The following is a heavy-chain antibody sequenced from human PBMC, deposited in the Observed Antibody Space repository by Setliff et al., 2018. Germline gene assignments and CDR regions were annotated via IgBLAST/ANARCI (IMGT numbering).Heavy chain of an antibody. Sequence: ASVKVSCKASGHSLTSNHFHWGRQAPGKGLEWMGTINPNDGYTIYAPAFQGRVAMTTDTSTGTAYMELSGLTSADTAVYYCASAEVVVAPWGQGTLVTVSS. CDR2: INPNDGYT. V-gene: IGHV1-46*01. J-gene: IGHJ4*02. D-gene: IGHD2-15*01. CDR3: ASAEVVVAP. CDR1: GHSLTSNH.